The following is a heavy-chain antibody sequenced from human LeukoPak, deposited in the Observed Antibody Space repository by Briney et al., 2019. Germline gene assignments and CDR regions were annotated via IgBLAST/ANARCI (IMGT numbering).Heavy chain of an antibody. Sequence: GGSLRLSCAASGFTFSSYAMTWVRQAPGKGLEWVSTVSGSGGSTYFADSVKGRFAISRDNSKNTLYLQMNSLRAEDTAVYYCAVRYYDSSGYYHLFDHWGQGTLVTVSS. D-gene: IGHD3-22*01. CDR2: VSGSGGST. CDR3: AVRYYDSSGYYHLFDH. CDR1: GFTFSSYA. V-gene: IGHV3-23*01. J-gene: IGHJ4*02.